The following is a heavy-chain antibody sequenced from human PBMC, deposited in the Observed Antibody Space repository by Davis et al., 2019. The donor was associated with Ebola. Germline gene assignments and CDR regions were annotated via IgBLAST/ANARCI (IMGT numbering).Heavy chain of an antibody. CDR2: IYYSGST. CDR1: GGSISSGGYY. V-gene: IGHV4-31*03. D-gene: IGHD2-2*01. Sequence: SETLSLTCTVSGGSISSGGYYWSWIRQHPGKGLEWIGYIYYSGSTYYNPSLKSRVTISVDKSRNQFSLKLSSVTAADTAVYYCARAVGSSTSWFDPWGQGTLVTVSS. J-gene: IGHJ5*02. CDR3: ARAVGSSTSWFDP.